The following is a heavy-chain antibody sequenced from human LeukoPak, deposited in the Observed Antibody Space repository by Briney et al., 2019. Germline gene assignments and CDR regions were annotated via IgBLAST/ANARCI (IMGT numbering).Heavy chain of an antibody. CDR1: GFTFDDYA. D-gene: IGHD6-6*01. CDR2: ISWNSGSI. CDR3: AKDMKYSSSSLIDY. V-gene: IGHV3-9*01. Sequence: GGSLRLSCAASGFTFDDYAMPWVRQAPGKGLEWVSGISWNSGSIGYADSVKGRFTISRDNAKNSLYLQMNSLRAEDTALYYCAKDMKYSSSSLIDYWGQGTLVTVSS. J-gene: IGHJ4*02.